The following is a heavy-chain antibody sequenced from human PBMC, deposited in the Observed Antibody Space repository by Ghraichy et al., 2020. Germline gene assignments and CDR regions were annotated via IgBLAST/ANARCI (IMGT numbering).Heavy chain of an antibody. V-gene: IGHV4-59*01. J-gene: IGHJ5*02. Sequence: SETLSLTCTVSGGSISSYYWSWIRQPPGKGLEWIGYIYYSGSTNYNPSLKSRVTISVDTSKNQFSLKLSSVTAADTAVYYCARVRIAARPGLVWFDPWGQGTLVTVSS. D-gene: IGHD6-6*01. CDR2: IYYSGST. CDR1: GGSISSYY. CDR3: ARVRIAARPGLVWFDP.